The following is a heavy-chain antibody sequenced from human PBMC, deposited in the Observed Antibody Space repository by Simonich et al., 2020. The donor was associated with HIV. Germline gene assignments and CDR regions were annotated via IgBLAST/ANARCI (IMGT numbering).Heavy chain of an antibody. D-gene: IGHD3-16*01. CDR1: GYRFTGFY. CDR2: INPNSGGT. J-gene: IGHJ4*02. V-gene: IGHV1-2*06. CDR3: ASGMMGFDY. Sequence: QVQLVQSGAAVKKPGASVKVSCKASGYRFTGFYMHWVRQAPGQGLEWLGRINPNSGGTDYAQNFQGRVTLTSDTSISTAYMELSGLRSDDTAGYYCASGMMGFDYWGQGTLVTVSS.